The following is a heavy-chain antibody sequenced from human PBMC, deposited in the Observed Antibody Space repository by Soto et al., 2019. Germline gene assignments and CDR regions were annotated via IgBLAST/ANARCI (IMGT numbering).Heavy chain of an antibody. CDR3: ARDPYSSTTVTKMDF. D-gene: IGHD4-17*01. CDR1: GFTFSNYA. CDR2: ISHKSSAI. V-gene: IGHV3-48*02. Sequence: LRLSCAASGFTFSNYAMNWVRQAPGKGLEWVSYISHKSSAIYHADSVKGRFTISRDNAKNSLYLQMNSLRDEDTAVYYCARDPYSSTTVTKMDFWGQGTLVTVSS. J-gene: IGHJ4*02.